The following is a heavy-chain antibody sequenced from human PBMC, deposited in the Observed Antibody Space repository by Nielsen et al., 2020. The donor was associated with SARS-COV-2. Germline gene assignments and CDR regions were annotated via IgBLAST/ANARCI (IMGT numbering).Heavy chain of an antibody. CDR1: RYTFTSYG. D-gene: IGHD4-17*01. Sequence: SVNVSCMASRYTFTSYGMSLVRQAPGQGLEWMGWISAYNGNTNHAQKLQGRVTMTTDTYTSSAYMELSSLRSDDPAVYYFARDWRATVTTDLDYWGQGTMVTVSS. V-gene: IGHV1-18*01. CDR3: ARDWRATVTTDLDY. J-gene: IGHJ4*01. CDR2: ISAYNGNT.